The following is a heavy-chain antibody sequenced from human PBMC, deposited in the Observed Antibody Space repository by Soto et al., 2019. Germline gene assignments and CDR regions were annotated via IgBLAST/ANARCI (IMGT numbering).Heavy chain of an antibody. CDR2: ISYDATNK. CDR3: ANGLWKGPPLDY. D-gene: IGHD1-1*01. V-gene: IGHV3-30*18. Sequence: QVQLVESGGGVVQPGRSLRLSCAVSGFTFSSYAMHWVRQAPGKGLEWVAIISYDATNKYYADSVQGRFTISRDNSKNMVYLQMNSLRPEDTAVYYCANGLWKGPPLDYWGQGALVTVSS. CDR1: GFTFSSYA. J-gene: IGHJ4*02.